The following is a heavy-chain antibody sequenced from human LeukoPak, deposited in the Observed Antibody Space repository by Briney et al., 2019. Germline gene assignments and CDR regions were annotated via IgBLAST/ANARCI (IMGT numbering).Heavy chain of an antibody. Sequence: SVKVSCKASGYTFGTYGITWVRQAPGQGLEWMGWISADTHNTIYAQNLQARVTMTTDTSTTTAYMELRSLTSDDTAVYYCARGAWGQVTFTYWGQGTLVTVSS. CDR3: ARGAWGQVTFTY. J-gene: IGHJ4*02. CDR1: GYTFGTYG. D-gene: IGHD3-10*01. V-gene: IGHV1-18*01. CDR2: ISADTHNT.